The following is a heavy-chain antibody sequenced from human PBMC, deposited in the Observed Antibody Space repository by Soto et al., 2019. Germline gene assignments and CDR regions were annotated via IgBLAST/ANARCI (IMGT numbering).Heavy chain of an antibody. CDR3: ATARGDFWSGYSSHYYYYMDV. V-gene: IGHV1-24*01. J-gene: IGHJ6*03. D-gene: IGHD3-3*01. CDR1: GYTLTELS. Sequence: ASVKVSCKVSGYTLTELSMHWVRQAPGKGLEWMGGFDPEDGETIYAQKFQGRVTMTEDTSTDTAYMELSSLRSEDTAVYYCATARGDFWSGYSSHYYYYMDVWGKGTTVTVSS. CDR2: FDPEDGET.